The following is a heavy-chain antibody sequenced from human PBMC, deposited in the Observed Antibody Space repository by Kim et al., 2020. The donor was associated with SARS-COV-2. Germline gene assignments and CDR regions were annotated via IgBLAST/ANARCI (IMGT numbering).Heavy chain of an antibody. D-gene: IGHD5-18*01. CDR1: GYTFTNYA. J-gene: IGHJ6*02. CDR3: ARNTQRGYSMDV. V-gene: IGHV1-3*01. CDR2: INGDNDNT. Sequence: ASVKVSCKTSGYTFTNYAMHWVRQAPGQRLEWMGWINGDNDNTKYSQKFQGRVTITKDTSASTAYMELSSLRSEDTAVYYCARNTQRGYSMDVCGQGTTVTVSS.